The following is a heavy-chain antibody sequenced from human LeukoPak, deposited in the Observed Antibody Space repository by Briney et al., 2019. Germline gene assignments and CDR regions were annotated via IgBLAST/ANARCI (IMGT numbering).Heavy chain of an antibody. Sequence: GGSLRLSCAASGFTFEDYAMHWVRQAPGKGLEWVSGISWNSGSIGYADSVKGRFTISRDNAKNSLYLQMNSLRAEGTALYYCAKDISFRGACLPSFDYWGQGTLVPVCS. CDR2: ISWNSGSI. J-gene: IGHJ4*02. CDR1: GFTFEDYA. CDR3: AKDISFRGACLPSFDY. D-gene: IGHD4/OR15-4a*01. V-gene: IGHV3-9*01.